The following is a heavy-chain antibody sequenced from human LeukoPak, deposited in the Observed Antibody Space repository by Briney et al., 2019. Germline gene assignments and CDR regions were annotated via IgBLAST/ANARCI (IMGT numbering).Heavy chain of an antibody. J-gene: IGHJ4*02. CDR3: ANPIDDFWSGYYTPVGSFDY. V-gene: IGHV3-23*01. Sequence: PGGSLRLSCAASGFTFSSYAMSWVRQAPGKGLEWVSAISGSGGSTYYADSVKGRFTISRDNSKNTLYLQMNSLRAEDTAVYYCANPIDDFWSGYYTPVGSFDYWGQGTLVTVSS. D-gene: IGHD3-3*01. CDR2: ISGSGGST. CDR1: GFTFSSYA.